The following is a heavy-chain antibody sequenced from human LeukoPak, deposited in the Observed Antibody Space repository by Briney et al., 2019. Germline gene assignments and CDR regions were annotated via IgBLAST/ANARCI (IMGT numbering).Heavy chain of an antibody. Sequence: PGRSLRLSCAASGFTFSSYAMHWVRQAPGKGLEWVALISYHGDITYYADSVKGRFTLSRDNSKTTLFLQLNSLRAEGTAVYYCARDSTYYYDSGSSGPHYFDFWGQGTLVTVSS. CDR3: ARDSTYYYDSGSSGPHYFDF. V-gene: IGHV3-30*01. CDR2: ISYHGDIT. J-gene: IGHJ4*02. D-gene: IGHD3-10*01. CDR1: GFTFSSYA.